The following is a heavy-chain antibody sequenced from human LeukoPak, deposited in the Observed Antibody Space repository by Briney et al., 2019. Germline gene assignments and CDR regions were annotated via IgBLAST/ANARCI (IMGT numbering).Heavy chain of an antibody. D-gene: IGHD3-3*01. CDR1: GYSISSGYY. J-gene: IGHJ4*02. CDR2: INHSGST. CDR3: ARLRRFLESDY. Sequence: SETLSLTCAVSGYSISSGYYWGWIRQPPGKGLEWIGEINHSGSTNYNPSLKSRVTISVDTSKNQFSLKLSSVTAADTAVYYCARLRRFLESDYWGQGTLVTVSS. V-gene: IGHV4-38-2*01.